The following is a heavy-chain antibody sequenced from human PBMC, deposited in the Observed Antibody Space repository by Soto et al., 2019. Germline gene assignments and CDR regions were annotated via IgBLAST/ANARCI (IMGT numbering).Heavy chain of an antibody. CDR1: GFTFSNYA. CDR3: AKSLVRCEPHY. V-gene: IGHV3-23*01. J-gene: IGHJ4*02. D-gene: IGHD3-10*02. CDR2: ITSGAST. Sequence: EVQLLDSGGGLVQPGGSLRLSCAASGFTFSNYAMSWVRQAPGKGLEWVSGITSGASTYYADSVKGRFTISRDNSKNTLYLQMNSLRAEDTAVYYCAKSLVRCEPHYWGQGTLVTVSS.